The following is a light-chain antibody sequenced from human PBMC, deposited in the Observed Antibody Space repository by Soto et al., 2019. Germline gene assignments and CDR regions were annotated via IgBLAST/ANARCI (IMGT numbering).Light chain of an antibody. Sequence: QSALTQPASLSGSPGQSITISCTGTSSDIGAYDYVSWFQQHPGKAPKLMISEVNNRPSGVSNRFSGSKPGNTAYLTISGLQVEDEAEYFCFSFTTISTHVFGTGTKV. J-gene: IGLJ1*01. CDR1: SSDIGAYDY. V-gene: IGLV2-14*01. CDR2: EVN. CDR3: FSFTTISTHV.